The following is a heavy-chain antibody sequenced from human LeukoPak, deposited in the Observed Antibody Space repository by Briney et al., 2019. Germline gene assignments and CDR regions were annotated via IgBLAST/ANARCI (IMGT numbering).Heavy chain of an antibody. J-gene: IGHJ4*02. Sequence: SVKVSCKASGGTFSSYAISWVRQAPGQGLEWMGGIIPIFGTTNYAQKFQGRVTITTDESTSTAYKELSSLRSEDTAVYYCASNEETLKYNWNRAYFDYWGQGTLVTVSS. V-gene: IGHV1-69*05. CDR2: IIPIFGTT. D-gene: IGHD1-20*01. CDR3: ASNEETLKYNWNRAYFDY. CDR1: GGTFSSYA.